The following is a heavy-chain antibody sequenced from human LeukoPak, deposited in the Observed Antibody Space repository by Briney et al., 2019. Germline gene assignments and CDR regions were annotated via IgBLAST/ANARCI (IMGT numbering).Heavy chain of an antibody. D-gene: IGHD4-17*01. J-gene: IGHJ5*02. CDR1: GGSISSANYY. CDR2: IYYSGST. Sequence: PSQTLSLTCTVSGGSISSANYYWSWIRQPPGKGLEWIGYIYYSGSTYYNPSLKSRVTISVDTSKNQFSLKLSSVTAADTAVYYCARETLTTSRWFGPWAQGTLVTVSS. CDR3: ARETLTTSRWFGP. V-gene: IGHV4-30-4*01.